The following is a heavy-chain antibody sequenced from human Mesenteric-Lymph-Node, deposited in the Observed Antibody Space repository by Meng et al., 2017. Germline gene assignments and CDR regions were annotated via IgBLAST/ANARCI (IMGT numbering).Heavy chain of an antibody. CDR1: GGSISSGDYY. Sequence: VPLHGSGPGVVMPSQPLSLTCTFSGGSISSGDYYWSWIRQPPGKGLEWIGEIPHRGSSAYNPSLKSRVSMSIDKSKNQFSLKLTSVTAADTAVYHCLRGSGGSVWGQGTLVTVSS. V-gene: IGHV4-30-4*01. CDR2: IPHRGSS. CDR3: LRGSGGSV. D-gene: IGHD3-10*01. J-gene: IGHJ1*01.